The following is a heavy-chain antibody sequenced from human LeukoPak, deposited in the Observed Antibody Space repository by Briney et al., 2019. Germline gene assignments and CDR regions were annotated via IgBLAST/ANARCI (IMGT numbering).Heavy chain of an antibody. CDR3: ARDHGGSGSLGVAFDI. D-gene: IGHD3-22*01. CDR2: ISSSSSYI. CDR1: GFTISSYT. V-gene: IGHV3-21*01. J-gene: IGHJ3*02. Sequence: GGSLRLSCAASGFTISSYTMNWVRQAPGKGLEWVSSISSSSSYIYYTDSVKGRFTISRDNAKNSLYLQMNSLRAEDTAVYYCARDHGGSGSLGVAFDIWGQGTMVTVSS.